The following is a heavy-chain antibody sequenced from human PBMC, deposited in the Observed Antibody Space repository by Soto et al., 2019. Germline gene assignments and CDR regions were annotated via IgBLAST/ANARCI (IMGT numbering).Heavy chain of an antibody. CDR2: INPKSGGT. J-gene: IGHJ3*02. Sequence: GPSVKVSCKASGYMFTGYYIHWVRQAPGQGLEWMGWINPKSGGTKYAEKFQGRVPMTGDTSITTAYLELSSLTSDDTAVYSCATDRVAFDMWGQGTKVTVSS. CDR1: GYMFTGYY. D-gene: IGHD3-22*01. CDR3: ATDRVAFDM. V-gene: IGHV1-2*02.